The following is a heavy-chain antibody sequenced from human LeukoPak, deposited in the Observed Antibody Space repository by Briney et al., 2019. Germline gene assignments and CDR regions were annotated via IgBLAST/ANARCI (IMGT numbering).Heavy chain of an antibody. D-gene: IGHD1-26*01. CDR1: GFTFTNSW. CDR3: ARDTDGSLDF. V-gene: IGHV3-7*01. Sequence: GGPLRLSCAASGFTFTNSWMAWVRQAPGKGLEWVANIKQDGSTKHYADSLKGRFTISRDNPKNSLYLQMNSLRADDTAVYYCARDTDGSLDFWGQGILVTVAS. CDR2: IKQDGSTK. J-gene: IGHJ4*02.